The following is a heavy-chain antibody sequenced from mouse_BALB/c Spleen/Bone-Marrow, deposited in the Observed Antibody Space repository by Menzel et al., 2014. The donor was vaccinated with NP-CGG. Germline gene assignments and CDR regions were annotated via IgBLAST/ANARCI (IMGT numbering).Heavy chain of an antibody. V-gene: IGHV2-6-7*01. CDR3: ARDSFLITRALDY. J-gene: IGHJ4*01. CDR2: IWGDGST. D-gene: IGHD2-4*01. Sequence: VNLVESGPGLVAPSQSLSITCTVSGFSLTGYGVSWVRQPPGKGLEWLGMIWGDGSTDYNSALKSRLSISKDNSKSQVFLKMNSLQTDDTARYYCARDSFLITRALDYWVKEPQSPSPQ. CDR1: GFSLTGYG.